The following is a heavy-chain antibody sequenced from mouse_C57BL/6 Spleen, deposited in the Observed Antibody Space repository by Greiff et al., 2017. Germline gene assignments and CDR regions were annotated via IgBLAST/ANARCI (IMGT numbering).Heavy chain of an antibody. V-gene: IGHV7-1*01. CDR2: SRNKANDYTT. Sequence: EVKVVESGGGLVQSGRSLRLSCATSGFTFSDFYMEWVRQAPGKGLEWIAASRNKANDYTTEYSASVKGRFIVSRDTSQSILYLQMNALRAEDTAIYYCARVYYEYDVGYFDVWGTGTTVTVSS. CDR3: ARVYYEYDVGYFDV. D-gene: IGHD2-4*01. J-gene: IGHJ1*03. CDR1: GFTFSDFY.